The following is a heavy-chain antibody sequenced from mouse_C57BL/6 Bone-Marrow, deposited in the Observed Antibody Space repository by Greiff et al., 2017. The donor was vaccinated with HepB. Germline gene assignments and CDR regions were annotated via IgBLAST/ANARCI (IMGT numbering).Heavy chain of an antibody. D-gene: IGHD4-1*02. Sequence: DVHLVESGGGLVQPGGSLSLSCAASGFTFTDYYMSWVRQPPGKALEWLGFIRNKANGYTTEYSASVKGRFTISRDNSQSILYLQMNALRAEDSATYYCASSTGRNYFDYWGQGTTLTVSS. CDR1: GFTFTDYY. CDR3: ASSTGRNYFDY. V-gene: IGHV7-3*01. J-gene: IGHJ2*01. CDR2: IRNKANGYTT.